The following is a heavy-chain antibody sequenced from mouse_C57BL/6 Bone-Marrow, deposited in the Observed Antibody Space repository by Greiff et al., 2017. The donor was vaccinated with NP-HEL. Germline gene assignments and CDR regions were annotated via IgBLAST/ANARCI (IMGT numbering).Heavy chain of an antibody. CDR1: GFTFSSYG. V-gene: IGHV5-6*01. CDR3: ARRWRRAWFAY. Sequence: EVQLVESGGDLVKPGGSLKLSCAASGFTFSSYGMSWVRQTPDKRLEWVATISSGGSYTYYPDSVKGRFTISRDNAKNTLYLQMSSLKSEDTAMYYCARRWRRAWFAYWGQGTLVTVSA. J-gene: IGHJ3*01. CDR2: ISSGGSYT.